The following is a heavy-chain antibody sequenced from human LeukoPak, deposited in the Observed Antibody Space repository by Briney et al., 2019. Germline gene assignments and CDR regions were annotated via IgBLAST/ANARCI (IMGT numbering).Heavy chain of an antibody. CDR2: ISYDGSNK. J-gene: IGHJ4*02. V-gene: IGHV3-30*18. CDR1: GFTFSSYG. CDR3: AKLAVAGTDY. D-gene: IGHD6-19*01. Sequence: GRSLRLSGAASGFTFSSYGMHWVRQAPGKGLEWVAVISYDGSNKYYADSVKGRFTISRDNSKNTLYLQMNSLRAEDTAVYYCAKLAVAGTDYWGQGTLVTVSS.